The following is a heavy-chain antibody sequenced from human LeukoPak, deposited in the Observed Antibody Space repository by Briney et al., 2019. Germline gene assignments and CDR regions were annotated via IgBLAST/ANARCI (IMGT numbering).Heavy chain of an antibody. CDR1: GFTFSNAW. J-gene: IGHJ6*02. CDR2: IKRKTDGGTI. CDR3: TTYDYGDYYFFYGMDV. Sequence: GGSLRLSCAASGFTFSNAWMSSVRQVPGKGLEWVGRIKRKTDGGTIDYGAAVKGRFTVSRDDSKNTLYLQMDSLKSEDTAVYYCTTYDYGDYYFFYGMDVWGQGTTVTVSS. D-gene: IGHD4-17*01. V-gene: IGHV3-15*01.